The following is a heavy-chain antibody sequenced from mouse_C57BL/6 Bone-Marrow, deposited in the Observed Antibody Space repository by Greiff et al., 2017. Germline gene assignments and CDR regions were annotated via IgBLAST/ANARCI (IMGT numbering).Heavy chain of an antibody. CDR2: IDPENGDT. CDR3: TRAYYYLFDY. D-gene: IGHD1-1*02. V-gene: IGHV14-4*01. CDR1: GFNIKDDY. Sequence: EVMLQESGAELVRPGASVKLSCTASGFNIKDDYMHWVKQRPEQGLEWIGWIDPENGDTEYASKFQGKATITADTSSNTAYLQLSSLTSEDTAVYYCTRAYYYLFDYWGQGTTLTVSS. J-gene: IGHJ2*01.